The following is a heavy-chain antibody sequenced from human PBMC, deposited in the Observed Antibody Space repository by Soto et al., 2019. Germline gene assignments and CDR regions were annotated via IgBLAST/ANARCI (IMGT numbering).Heavy chain of an antibody. CDR1: GGNFSSNG. D-gene: IGHD4-4*01. Sequence: QVQLVQSGAEVKKPGSSVKVSCKAPGGNFSSNGIRWARQAPGQGLELMGGIIPTFGTTNYAHKFRGRVTITADESTGTAYMELSSLRSDDTAVYYCAGASDSTWYNWLDPWGQGTLVTVSS. J-gene: IGHJ5*02. CDR2: IIPTFGTT. V-gene: IGHV1-69*01. CDR3: AGASDSTWYNWLDP.